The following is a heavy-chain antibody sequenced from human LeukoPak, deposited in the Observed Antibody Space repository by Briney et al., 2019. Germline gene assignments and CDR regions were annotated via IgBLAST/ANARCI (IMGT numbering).Heavy chain of an antibody. CDR1: GFTVSSNY. CDR3: VREDTPATANY. J-gene: IGHJ4*02. D-gene: IGHD2-21*02. V-gene: IGHV3-53*01. CDR2: IYSGGGA. Sequence: GGSLRLSCAASGFTVSSNYMSWVRQAPGKGLECVSVIYSGGGAYYADSVRGRFTISRDNSKDTLFLQMHSLRPGDTAVYYCVREDTPATANYWGQGTLVTISS.